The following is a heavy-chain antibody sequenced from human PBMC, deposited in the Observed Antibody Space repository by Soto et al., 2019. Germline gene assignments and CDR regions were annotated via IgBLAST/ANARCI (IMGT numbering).Heavy chain of an antibody. V-gene: IGHV5-51*01. Sequence: GESLKISCKASGYSFTSYWIGWVRQMPGKGLEWMGIIYPGDSDTRYSPSFQGQVTISADKSISTASLQWSSLKASDTAMYYCARIPSTGPYYFDYWGQGTLVTVSS. CDR2: IYPGDSDT. J-gene: IGHJ4*02. CDR3: ARIPSTGPYYFDY. D-gene: IGHD1-1*01. CDR1: GYSFTSYW.